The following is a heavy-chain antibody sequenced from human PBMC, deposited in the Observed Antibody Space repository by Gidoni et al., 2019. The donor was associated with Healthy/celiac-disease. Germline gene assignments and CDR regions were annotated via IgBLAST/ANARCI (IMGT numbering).Heavy chain of an antibody. J-gene: IGHJ4*02. V-gene: IGHV3-33*01. CDR2: IWYDGSNK. CDR1: GFPFSSYG. Sequence: QVQLVESGGGVVQPGRSLRLSCAASGFPFSSYGMHWVRQAPGKGLEGVAVIWYDGSNKYYADSVKGRFTISRDNSKNTLYLQMNSLRAEDTAVYYCARGGTGITIFGVVNYWGQGTLVTVSS. D-gene: IGHD3-3*01. CDR3: ARGGTGITIFGVVNY.